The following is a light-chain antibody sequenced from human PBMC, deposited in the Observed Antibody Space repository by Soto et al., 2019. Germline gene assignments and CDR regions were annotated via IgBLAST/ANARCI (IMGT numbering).Light chain of an antibody. CDR2: DAS. J-gene: IGKJ1*01. CDR3: QQRSNWPPIT. Sequence: EIVLTQSPGTLSLSPGERATLSCRASQSVSSNYLAWYQQKPGQAPRLLIYDASSRAPGIPDRFSGSGSGTEFTLTIDNLEPEDFAIYYCQQRSNWPPITFGQGTKVDIK. V-gene: IGKV3D-20*02. CDR1: QSVSSNY.